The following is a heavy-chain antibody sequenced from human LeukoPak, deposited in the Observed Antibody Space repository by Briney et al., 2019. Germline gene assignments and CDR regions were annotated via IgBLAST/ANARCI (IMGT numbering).Heavy chain of an antibody. CDR2: ISPYNGNT. CDR3: ARDFPCSSTSCYGGGNDY. V-gene: IGHV1-18*04. J-gene: IGHJ4*02. D-gene: IGHD2-2*01. CDR1: GYTFSGYY. Sequence: ASVKVSCKSSGYTFSGYYMHWVRQAPGQGLEWMGWISPYNGNTNYAQKFQDRVTMTTDTSTSTAYMELRSLRSDDTAVYYCARDFPCSSTSCYGGGNDYWGQGTLATVSS.